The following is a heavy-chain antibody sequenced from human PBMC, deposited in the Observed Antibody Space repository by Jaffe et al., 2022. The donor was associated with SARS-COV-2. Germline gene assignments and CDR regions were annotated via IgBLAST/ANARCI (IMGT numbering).Heavy chain of an antibody. CDR2: IYPGDSHI. CDR1: GYSFTNYW. Sequence: EVQLVQSGAEVKKPGESLKISCKGSGYSFTNYWIGWVRQMPGKGLEWMGIIYPGDSHIKYSPSFQGQVTISADKSISTAYLQWSSLKASDTAIYYCARRTSCSGGNCYGFYYWGQGTLVTVSS. J-gene: IGHJ4*02. CDR3: ARRTSCSGGNCYGFYY. V-gene: IGHV5-51*01. D-gene: IGHD2-15*01.